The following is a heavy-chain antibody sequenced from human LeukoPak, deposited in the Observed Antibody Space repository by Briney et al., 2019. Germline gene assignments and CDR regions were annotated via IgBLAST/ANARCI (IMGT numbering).Heavy chain of an antibody. V-gene: IGHV3-9*01. CDR3: ARESSSGWYNDY. D-gene: IGHD6-19*01. Sequence: GGSLRLSCAASGFTFDDYAMHWVRQAPGKGLEWVSGISWNSGSIGYADSVKGRFTISRDNAKNSLYLQMNSLRAEDTAVYYCARESSSGWYNDYWGQGTLVTVSS. CDR2: ISWNSGSI. CDR1: GFTFDDYA. J-gene: IGHJ4*02.